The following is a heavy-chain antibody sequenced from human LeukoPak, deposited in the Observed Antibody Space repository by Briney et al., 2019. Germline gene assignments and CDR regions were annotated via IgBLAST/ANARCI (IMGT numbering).Heavy chain of an antibody. CDR2: IIPIFGTA. J-gene: IGHJ4*02. V-gene: IGHV1-69*13. CDR3: ASYYYDSSGYTPYYFDY. D-gene: IGHD3-22*01. CDR1: GGTFSSYA. Sequence: ASVKVSCKASGGTFSSYAISWVRQAPGQGLEWMGGIIPIFGTANYAQKFQGRVTITADESTCTAYMELSSLRSEDTAVYYCASYYYDSSGYTPYYFDYWGQGTLVTVSS.